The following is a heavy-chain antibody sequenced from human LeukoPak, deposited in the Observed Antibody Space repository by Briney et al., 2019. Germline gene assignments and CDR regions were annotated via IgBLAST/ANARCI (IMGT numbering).Heavy chain of an antibody. V-gene: IGHV6-1*01. CDR1: GDSVSSNSAA. J-gene: IGHJ5*02. CDR2: TYYRSTWYN. Sequence: SQTLSLTCAISGDSVSSNSAAWNWIRQSPSRGLEWLGRTYYRSTWYNDYAVSVRGRITVKPDTSKNQFSLHLNSVTPEDTAVYYCARKLTPYRCFHPWGQGILVTVSS. D-gene: IGHD1-1*01. CDR3: ARKLTPYRCFHP.